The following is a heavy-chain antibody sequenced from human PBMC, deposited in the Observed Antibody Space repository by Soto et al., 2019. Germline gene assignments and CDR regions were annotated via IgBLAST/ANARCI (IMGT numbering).Heavy chain of an antibody. J-gene: IGHJ4*02. D-gene: IGHD2-2*01. CDR3: ARDCVSTDCYRD. V-gene: IGHV3-23*04. Sequence: EVQLVESGGGLVQPGGSLRLSCAASGFIFNNYAMSWVRQIPGKGLEWVSGVSGSGGTTYSAESVRGRFTISRDNSKNTLYLQMNSLRAEDTALYYCARDCVSTDCYRDWGQGTLVTVSS. CDR2: VSGSGGTT. CDR1: GFIFNNYA.